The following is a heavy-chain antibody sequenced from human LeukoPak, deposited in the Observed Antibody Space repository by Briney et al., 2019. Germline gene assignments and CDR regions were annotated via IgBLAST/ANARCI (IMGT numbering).Heavy chain of an antibody. CDR2: ISDTGGAI. CDR3: AKDTSGWSLT. J-gene: IGHJ5*02. V-gene: IGHV3-48*03. Sequence: GGSLRLSCAASGFAFSGYEMYWVRQAPGKGLEWISYISDTGGAIHYADSVKGRFTISRDNTKNSLYLQMNSLRAEDTAVYYCAKDTSGWSLTWGQGTLVTVSS. D-gene: IGHD6-19*01. CDR1: GFAFSGYE.